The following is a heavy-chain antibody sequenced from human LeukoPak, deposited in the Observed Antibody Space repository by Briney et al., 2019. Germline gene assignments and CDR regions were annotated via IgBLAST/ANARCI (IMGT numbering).Heavy chain of an antibody. D-gene: IGHD5-24*01. Sequence: SETLSLTCIVSGYSISSGYYWGWIRQPPGKGLEWIGSIYHSGTTHYNPSLKSRVTISVDTSKNQFSLKLSSVTAADTAVYYCARTNVEMATTFDYWGQGTLVTVSS. CDR2: IYHSGTT. CDR1: GYSISSGYY. CDR3: ARTNVEMATTFDY. V-gene: IGHV4-38-2*02. J-gene: IGHJ4*02.